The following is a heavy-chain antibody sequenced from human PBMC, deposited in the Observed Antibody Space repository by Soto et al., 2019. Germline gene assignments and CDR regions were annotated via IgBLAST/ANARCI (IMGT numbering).Heavy chain of an antibody. CDR2: IYYSGST. J-gene: IGHJ4*02. D-gene: IGHD2-2*01. CDR3: ARVILGDCISTSCYPSYFDY. V-gene: IGHV4-59*01. Sequence: SETLSFTCTASGGSLSSYDWSWTRQPPGKGLEWIGYIYYSGSTNYNPSLKSRVTISVDTSKNQFSLKLSSVTAADTAVYYCARVILGDCISTSCYPSYFDYWGQGTLVTVSS. CDR1: GGSLSSYD.